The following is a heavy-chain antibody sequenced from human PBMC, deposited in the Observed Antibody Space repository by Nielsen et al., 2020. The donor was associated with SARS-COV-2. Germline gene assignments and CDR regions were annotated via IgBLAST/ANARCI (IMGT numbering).Heavy chain of an antibody. D-gene: IGHD2-2*01. CDR2: ISYDGSNK. J-gene: IGHJ5*02. Sequence: GESLKISCAASGFTFSSYAMHWVRQAPGKGLEWVAVISYDGSNKYYADSVKGRFTISRDNSKNTLYLQMNSLRAEDTAVYYRARSGYLGYCSSTSCLNWFDPWGQGTLVTVSS. CDR1: GFTFSSYA. V-gene: IGHV3-30-3*01. CDR3: ARSGYLGYCSSTSCLNWFDP.